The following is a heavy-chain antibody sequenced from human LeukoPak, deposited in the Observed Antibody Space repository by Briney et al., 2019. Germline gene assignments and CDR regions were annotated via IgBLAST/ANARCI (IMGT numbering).Heavy chain of an antibody. V-gene: IGHV1-46*01. D-gene: IGHD3-3*01. J-gene: IGHJ4*02. CDR3: ARDIRQSDDFWSGLDY. CDR2: INPSGGST. Sequence: ASVKVSCKASGYTFTSYYMHWVRQAPGQGLEWMGIINPSGGSTSYAQKFQGRVTMTRDMSTSTVYMELSSLRSEDTAVYYCARDIRQSDDFWSGLDYWGQGTLVTVSS. CDR1: GYTFTSYY.